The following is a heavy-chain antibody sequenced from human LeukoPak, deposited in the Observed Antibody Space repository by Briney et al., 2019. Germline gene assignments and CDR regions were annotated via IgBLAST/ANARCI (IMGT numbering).Heavy chain of an antibody. V-gene: IGHV4-59*08. D-gene: IGHD6-6*01. CDR1: GGSISNYY. CDR3: ARQSISSRRAFDI. CDR2: SYYSGST. Sequence: SQTLSLTCSVSGGSISNYYWSWIRQPPGKGLEYIGYSYYSGSTDYNPSLKSRVTISVDTSKNQFSLMLTSVTAADSAVYYCARQSISSRRAFDIWGQGTMVTVSS. J-gene: IGHJ3*02.